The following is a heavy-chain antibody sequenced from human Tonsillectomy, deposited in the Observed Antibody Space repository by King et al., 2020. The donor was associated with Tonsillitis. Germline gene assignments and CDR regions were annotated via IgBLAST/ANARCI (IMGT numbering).Heavy chain of an antibody. V-gene: IGHV1-2*02. CDR2: IKPNSGGT. Sequence: QLVQSGAEVKKPGASVKVSCKASGYTFTGYYMHWVRQAPGQGLEWMGWIKPNSGGTNYAQKFQGRVTMTRDTSISTAYMELSRLRSDDTAVYYCARDRAWLGAQYYFDYRGQGTLVTVSS. D-gene: IGHD6-19*01. CDR1: GYTFTGYY. CDR3: ARDRAWLGAQYYFDY. J-gene: IGHJ4*02.